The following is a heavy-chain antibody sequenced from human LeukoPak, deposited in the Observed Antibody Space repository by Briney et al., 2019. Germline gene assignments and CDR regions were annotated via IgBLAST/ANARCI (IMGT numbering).Heavy chain of an antibody. D-gene: IGHD4-23*01. CDR1: GFTFSSYW. CDR3: ARDRVGTLY. V-gene: IGHV3-74*01. CDR2: INIDGSST. Sequence: GGSLRLSCAASGFTFSSYWMHWVRQAPGKGLVWVSRINIDGSSTTYADSVKVRFTSSSDDPKNTLYLQMNSLRAEDTAVYYCARDRVGTLYWGQGTLVTVSS. J-gene: IGHJ4*02.